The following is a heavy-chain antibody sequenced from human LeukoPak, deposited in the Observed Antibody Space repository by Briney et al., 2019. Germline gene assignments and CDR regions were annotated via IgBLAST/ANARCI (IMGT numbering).Heavy chain of an antibody. D-gene: IGHD2-2*01. V-gene: IGHV3-33*08. CDR2: IWYDGSNK. J-gene: IGHJ6*03. CDR3: ARGVPAGDYYYYYMDV. Sequence: GGSLRLSCAASGFTFSSYWMSWVRQAPGKGLEWVAVIWYDGSNKYYADSVKGRFTISRDNSKNTLYLQMNSLRAEDTAVYYCARGVPAGDYYYYYMDVWGKGTTVTVSS. CDR1: GFTFSSYW.